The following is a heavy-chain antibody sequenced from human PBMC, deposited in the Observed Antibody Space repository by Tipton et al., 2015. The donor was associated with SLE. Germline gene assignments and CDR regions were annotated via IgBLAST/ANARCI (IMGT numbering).Heavy chain of an antibody. V-gene: IGHV4-61*02. CDR2: IYTSGST. J-gene: IGHJ4*02. CDR1: GGSISSGSYY. D-gene: IGHD7-27*01. CDR3: ARDDLLGIFRN. Sequence: TLSLTCTVSGGSISSGSYYWSWIRQPAGKGLEWIGRIYTSGSTNYNPSLKSRVTISVDTSKNQFSLKLSSVTAADTAVYYCARDDLLGIFRNWGQGTLVTVSS.